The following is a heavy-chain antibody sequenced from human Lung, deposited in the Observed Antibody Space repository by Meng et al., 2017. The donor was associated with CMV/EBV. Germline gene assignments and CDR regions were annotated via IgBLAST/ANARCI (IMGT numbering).Heavy chain of an antibody. CDR2: ISSSGSTI. J-gene: IGHJ6*02. D-gene: IGHD3-3*01. CDR1: GFTFSSYE. CDR3: ARDIVSIFGVAKPYYYYYYGMDV. Sequence: SXAASGFTFSSYEMNWVRQAPGKGLEWVSYISSSGSTIYYADSVKGRFTISRDNAKNSLYLQMNSLRAEDTAVYYCARDIVSIFGVAKPYYYYYYGMDVWGQGTTVXVSS. V-gene: IGHV3-48*03.